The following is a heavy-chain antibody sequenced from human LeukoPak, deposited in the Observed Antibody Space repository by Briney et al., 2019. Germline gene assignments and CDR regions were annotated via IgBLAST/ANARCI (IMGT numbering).Heavy chain of an antibody. CDR2: ISSSSSYI. CDR1: GFTFSSHS. J-gene: IGHJ4*02. D-gene: IGHD5-18*01. CDR3: ARGVDTGSRPDS. Sequence: GGSLRLSCAASGFTFSSHSMNWARQAPGKGLECVSSISSSSSYIYYADSVKGRFTISRDNAKNSLYLQMNSLRAEDTAVYYCARGVDTGSRPDSWGQGTLVTVSS. V-gene: IGHV3-21*01.